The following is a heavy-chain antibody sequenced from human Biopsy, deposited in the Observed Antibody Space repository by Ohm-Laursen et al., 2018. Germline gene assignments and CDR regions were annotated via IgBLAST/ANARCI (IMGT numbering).Heavy chain of an antibody. Sequence: SLRLSCTASGFSFSSYSMNWARQAPGKGLEWVSYTDTTSGTKFYADSVKGRFTISRDNSKNTLYLQMNSLRAEDTAVYYCASEMMSEAGGFDYWGQGTLVTVSS. V-gene: IGHV3-48*01. D-gene: IGHD3-10*01. CDR2: TDTTSGTK. CDR3: ASEMMSEAGGFDY. CDR1: GFSFSSYS. J-gene: IGHJ4*02.